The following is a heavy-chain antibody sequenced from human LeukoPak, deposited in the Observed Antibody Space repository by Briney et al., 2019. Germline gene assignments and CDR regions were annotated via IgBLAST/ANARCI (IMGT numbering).Heavy chain of an antibody. CDR1: GFTFSSYA. D-gene: IGHD3-22*01. CDR2: ISGSGGST. J-gene: IGHJ4*02. Sequence: GGSLRLSCAASGFTFSSYAMSGVRQAPGKGVEGVSAISGSGGSTYYADSVKGRFTICRDNSKNTLYLQMNSLRAEDTAVYYCAKDVYYYDRSGYYPSYWGQGTLVTVSS. CDR3: AKDVYYYDRSGYYPSY. V-gene: IGHV3-23*01.